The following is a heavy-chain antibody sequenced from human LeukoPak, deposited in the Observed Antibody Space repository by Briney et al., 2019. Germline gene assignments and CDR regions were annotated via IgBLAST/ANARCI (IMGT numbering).Heavy chain of an antibody. Sequence: SETLSLTCTVSGGSVFSYYWNWIRQPPGKGLEWLGYIYSNGITNYSPSLRGRGTISIATSKNQISLRLTSVTAADTAIYYCARRAYYDSSGYHPSSGYFDLWGRGTLVTVSS. D-gene: IGHD3-22*01. CDR2: IYSNGIT. V-gene: IGHV4-4*08. CDR3: ARRAYYDSSGYHPSSGYFDL. J-gene: IGHJ2*01. CDR1: GGSVFSYY.